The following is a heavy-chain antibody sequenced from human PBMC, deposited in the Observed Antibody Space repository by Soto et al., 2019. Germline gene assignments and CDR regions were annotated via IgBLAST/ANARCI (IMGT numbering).Heavy chain of an antibody. CDR3: ARDRYNRGGRGAFDL. D-gene: IGHD6-19*01. J-gene: IGHJ3*01. CDR2: IFTGGIT. CDR1: GFTVSSNY. V-gene: IGHV3-53*04. Sequence: EVQLVESGGGLVKPGGSLRLSCAASGFTVSSNYMSWVRQAPGKGLEWVSVIFTGGITYYADYVKGRFTISRHSSKNTVYLQMNSLRAEDTAVYYCARDRYNRGGRGAFDLWGQGTIGSVSS.